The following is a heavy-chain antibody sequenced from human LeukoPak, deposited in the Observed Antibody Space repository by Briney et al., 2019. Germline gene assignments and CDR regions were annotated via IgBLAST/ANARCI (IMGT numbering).Heavy chain of an antibody. V-gene: IGHV3-11*01. CDR3: ARDRIGVVPAGRGYYYGMDV. CDR2: FTSSGSTI. CDR1: GFSFSDYF. D-gene: IGHD2-2*01. Sequence: GGSLRFSCAAAGFSFSDYFMCLLRQAPGKGVWRGLYFTSSGSTIYYADSLKGRFTISSENAKNSLYLQMNSLRDEDTAVYYCARDRIGVVPAGRGYYYGMDVWGQGTTVTVSS. J-gene: IGHJ6*02.